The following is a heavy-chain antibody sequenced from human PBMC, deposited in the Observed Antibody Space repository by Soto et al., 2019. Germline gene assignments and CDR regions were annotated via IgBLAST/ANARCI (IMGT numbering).Heavy chain of an antibody. CDR1: GGSSSSRSYY. J-gene: IGHJ5*02. CDR3: ARRDVMTTLNWFDP. V-gene: IGHV4-39*01. CDR2: IYYSGST. Sequence: SEPISLTCTVSGGSSSSRSYYWAWIRQPPGQGLEWIGSIYYSGSTYYSPSLKSRVTISVDTSRNQFSLKLSSVTAADTAVYYCARRDVMTTLNWFDPWGQGTLVTVSS. D-gene: IGHD1-1*01.